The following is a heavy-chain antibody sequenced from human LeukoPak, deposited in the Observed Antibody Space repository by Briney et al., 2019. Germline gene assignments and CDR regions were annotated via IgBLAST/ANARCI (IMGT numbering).Heavy chain of an antibody. V-gene: IGHV4-39*01. CDR1: GGSISSSSYY. CDR3: ARSLERDGTYGYYFDY. Sequence: SETPPLTCTVSGGSISSSSYYWGWIRQPPGKGLEWIGSISSSGSTRYNPSLKSRVTISVDTSNNQFSLRLSSVTAADTAVYYCARSLERDGTYGYYFDYWGQGTLVTVSS. J-gene: IGHJ4*02. D-gene: IGHD1-26*01. CDR2: ISSSGST.